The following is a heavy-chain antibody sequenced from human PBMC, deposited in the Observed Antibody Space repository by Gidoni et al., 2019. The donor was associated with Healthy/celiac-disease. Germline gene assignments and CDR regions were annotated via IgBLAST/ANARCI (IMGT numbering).Heavy chain of an antibody. V-gene: IGHV4-59*01. CDR2: IYYSGST. D-gene: IGHD6-6*01. CDR3: ARDSSVVIAARPGWFDP. Sequence: QVQLQESGPGLVKPSETLSLTCTVSGGSISSYYWSWIRQPPGKGLEWIVYIYYSGSTNYNPSLKSRVTISVDTSKNQFSLKLSSVTAADTAVYYCARDSSVVIAARPGWFDPWGQGTLVTVSS. J-gene: IGHJ5*02. CDR1: GGSISSYY.